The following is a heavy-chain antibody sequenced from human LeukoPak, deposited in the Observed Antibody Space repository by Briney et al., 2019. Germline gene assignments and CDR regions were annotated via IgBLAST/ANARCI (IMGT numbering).Heavy chain of an antibody. J-gene: IGHJ4*02. Sequence: PSETLSLTCTVSGGSISSGSYWSWIRQPAGKGPEWIGRIYTSGSTNYNPSLKSRVTISLDTSRSQFSLNLSSVTAADTAVYYCARGWSGTYGHNFDNWGQGTLVTVSS. CDR3: ARGWSGTYGHNFDN. CDR2: IYTSGST. V-gene: IGHV4-61*02. CDR1: GGSISSGSY. D-gene: IGHD3-10*01.